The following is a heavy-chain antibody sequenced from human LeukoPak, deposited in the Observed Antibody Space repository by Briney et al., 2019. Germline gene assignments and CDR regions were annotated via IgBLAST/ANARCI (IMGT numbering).Heavy chain of an antibody. CDR3: ARDKSVGATPFDY. CDR1: GFTFSNYW. Sequence: SGGSLRLSCAASGFTFSNYWMGWVRQAPGKGLERVANIKQDGSEKYYVDSVKGRFTISRDNAKKSLYLQMNSLRAEDTAVYYCARDKSVGATPFDYWGQGTLVTVSS. J-gene: IGHJ4*02. D-gene: IGHD1-26*01. V-gene: IGHV3-7*05. CDR2: IKQDGSEK.